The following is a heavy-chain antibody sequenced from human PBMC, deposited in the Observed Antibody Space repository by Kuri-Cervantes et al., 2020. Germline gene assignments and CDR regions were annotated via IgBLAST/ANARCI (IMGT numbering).Heavy chain of an antibody. D-gene: IGHD1-26*01. Sequence: GGSLRLSCAASGFTFSSYGMHWVRQAPGKGLEWVAVISYDESNKYYADSVKGRFTISRDNSKNTLYLQMNSLRAEGTAVYYCAKGPTRIMGAHFDYWGQGTLVTVSS. CDR2: ISYDESNK. J-gene: IGHJ4*02. V-gene: IGHV3-30*18. CDR1: GFTFSSYG. CDR3: AKGPTRIMGAHFDY.